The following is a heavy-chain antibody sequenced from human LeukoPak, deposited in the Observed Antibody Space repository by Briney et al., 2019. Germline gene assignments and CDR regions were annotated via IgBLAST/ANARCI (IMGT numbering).Heavy chain of an antibody. J-gene: IGHJ4*02. CDR3: TRGSGFETGDY. V-gene: IGHV3-53*01. CDR1: GFTVNSID. CDR2: IYGGGNT. D-gene: IGHD5-12*01. Sequence: PGGSLRLSCAASGFTVNSIDMSWVRQAPGKGLEGISVIYGGGNTRYYADSVKGRFTVSRDNAKNTFHLQMQSLKVEDTAIYYCTRGSGFETGDYWGQGTLVTVSS.